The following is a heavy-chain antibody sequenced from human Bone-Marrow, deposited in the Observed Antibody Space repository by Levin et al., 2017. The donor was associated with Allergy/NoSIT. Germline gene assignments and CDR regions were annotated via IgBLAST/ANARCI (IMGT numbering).Heavy chain of an antibody. CDR1: GGSFSGYY. CDR2: INHSGST. V-gene: IGHV4-34*01. Sequence: GSLRLSCAVYGGSFSGYYWSWIRQPPGKGLEWIGEINHSGSTNYNPSLKSRVTISVDTSKNQFSLKLSSVTAADTAVYYCARGPKQWLVARIDYWGQGTLVTVSS. J-gene: IGHJ4*02. CDR3: ARGPKQWLVARIDY. D-gene: IGHD6-19*01.